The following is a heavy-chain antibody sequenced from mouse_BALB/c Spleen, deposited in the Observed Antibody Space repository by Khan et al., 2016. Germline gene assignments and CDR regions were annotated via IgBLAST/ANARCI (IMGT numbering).Heavy chain of an antibody. Sequence: QVQLKQSGAELVRPGVSVKISCKGSGYTFTDYAMHWVKQSHAKSLEWIGVISTYDGDTSYNQKFEGKATMTVDKSSSTAYMELARLPSEYSAIYYCTRDGLNYDYAMDYWGQGTSVTVSS. J-gene: IGHJ4*01. CDR1: GYTFTDYA. CDR3: TRDGLNYDYAMDY. CDR2: ISTYDGDT. V-gene: IGHV1S137*01. D-gene: IGHD2-1*01.